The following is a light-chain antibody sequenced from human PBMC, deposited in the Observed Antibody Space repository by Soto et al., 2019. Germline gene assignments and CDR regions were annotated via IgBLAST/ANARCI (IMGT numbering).Light chain of an antibody. J-gene: IGKJ5*01. CDR3: QQLSRYQLT. CDR1: QGISSY. Sequence: DIPLTQSPSFLSASVGDRVTITCRASQGISSYLAWYQQKPGKAPRLLIYAASTLQSQVPSRYRGSGSGTEVTLTSNQLRHEDSATNYCQQLSRYQLTFGQGKRLE. V-gene: IGKV1-9*01. CDR2: AAS.